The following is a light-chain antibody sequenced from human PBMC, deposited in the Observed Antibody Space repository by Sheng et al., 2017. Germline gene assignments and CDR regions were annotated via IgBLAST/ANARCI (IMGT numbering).Light chain of an antibody. V-gene: IGLV2-11*01. Sequence: QSALIQPPSVSGSPGQSVTISCTGTSSDVGSYDYVSWYQQHPGTVPKPMIYNVNTQPSGIPERFSGSNSGNTATLTISGTQAMDEADYYCQAWDSSTSRYVFGTGTKVTVL. CDR3: QAWDSSTSRYV. J-gene: IGLJ1*01. CDR2: NVN. CDR1: SSDVGSYDY.